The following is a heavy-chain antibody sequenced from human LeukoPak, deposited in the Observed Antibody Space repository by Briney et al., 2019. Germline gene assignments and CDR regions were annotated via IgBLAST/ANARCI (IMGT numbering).Heavy chain of an antibody. CDR3: ARDNWIEAHYFDY. V-gene: IGHV3-21*01. J-gene: IGHJ4*02. Sequence: PGGSLRLSCEASGFTFTNAWMNWVRQAPGKGLEWVSFISTSSNYIYYADSVKGRFTISRDNAKNSLYLQMNSLRAEDTAVYYCARDNWIEAHYFDYWGQGTLVTVSS. D-gene: IGHD1-20*01. CDR1: GFTFTNAW. CDR2: ISTSSNYI.